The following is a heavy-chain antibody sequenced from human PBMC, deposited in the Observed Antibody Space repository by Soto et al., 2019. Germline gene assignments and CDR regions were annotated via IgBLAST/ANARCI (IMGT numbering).Heavy chain of an antibody. J-gene: IGHJ4*02. Sequence: QAQLVESGGGVVQPGRSLRLSCAASGFTFSSYGMHWVRQAPGTGLEWVAVISYDGGLQHYADSVKGRFTISRDNSKNMVLMKMNSLKVEGTAVYYCVSDRGYGHASVPYSWGQGTLVSVSS. V-gene: IGHV3-30*05. CDR3: VSDRGYGHASVPYS. D-gene: IGHD5-18*01. CDR1: GFTFSSYG. CDR2: ISYDGGLQ.